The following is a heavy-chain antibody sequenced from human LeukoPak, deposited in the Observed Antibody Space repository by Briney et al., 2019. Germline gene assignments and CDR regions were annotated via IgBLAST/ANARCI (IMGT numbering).Heavy chain of an antibody. Sequence: GGSLRLSCAASGFTFSDYYMSWIRQAPGKGLEWVSYISSSGSTIYYADSVKGRFTISRDNAKNSLYLQMNILGAEDTAVYYCASGVLYSYGYDTSYGMDVWGQGTTVTVSS. CDR1: GFTFSDYY. CDR2: ISSSGSTI. J-gene: IGHJ6*02. CDR3: ASGVLYSYGYDTSYGMDV. D-gene: IGHD5-18*01. V-gene: IGHV3-11*04.